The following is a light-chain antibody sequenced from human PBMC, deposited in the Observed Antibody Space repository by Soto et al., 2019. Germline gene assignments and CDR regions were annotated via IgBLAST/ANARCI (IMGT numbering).Light chain of an antibody. CDR1: QYISSW. CDR3: QQQLTLPFT. J-gene: IGKJ3*01. V-gene: IGKV1-5*03. CDR2: QAS. Sequence: IQMTHSPYTLSAYVGDRVTITCRASQYISSWLAWYQQKPGKTPKLLIYQASTLESGVPSRFCSSESGTEVTLTISNLQPDDFATYYCQQQLTLPFTFGPGTKVEI.